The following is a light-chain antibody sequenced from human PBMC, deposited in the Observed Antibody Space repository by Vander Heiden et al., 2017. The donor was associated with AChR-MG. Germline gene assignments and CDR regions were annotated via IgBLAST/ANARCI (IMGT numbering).Light chain of an antibody. CDR2: GAS. CDR1: QIVSSTY. V-gene: IGKV3-20*01. J-gene: IGKJ1*01. Sequence: ETVLTHPPCTLALSPGDRANPSCRPSQIVSSTYIVWFQQKPGQAPRILMYGASIRATGIPDRCSGRGSGTDFTLTINRVEPEDSAVYYCQKYGSSPPWTFGQGTKVEIK. CDR3: QKYGSSPPWT.